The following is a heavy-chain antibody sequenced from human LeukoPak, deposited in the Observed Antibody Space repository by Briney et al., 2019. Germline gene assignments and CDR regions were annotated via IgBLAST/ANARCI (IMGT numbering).Heavy chain of an antibody. CDR2: ISAYNGNT. D-gene: IGHD3-9*01. CDR1: GYTFTSYG. Sequence: GASVKVSCKASGYTFTSYGISWVRQAPGQGLEWMGWISAYNGNTNYAQKLQGRVTMTTDTSTSTAYMELRSLRSDDTAVYYCARLYYDILTGSPTFDYWGQEPWSPSPQ. J-gene: IGHJ4*01. CDR3: ARLYYDILTGSPTFDY. V-gene: IGHV1-18*01.